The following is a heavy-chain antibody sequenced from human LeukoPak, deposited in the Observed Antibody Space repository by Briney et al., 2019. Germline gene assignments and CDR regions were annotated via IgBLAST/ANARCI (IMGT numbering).Heavy chain of an antibody. D-gene: IGHD3-3*01. CDR2: IYYSGST. J-gene: IGHJ1*01. Sequence: PSETLSLTCAVSGGSISSSNWWSWVRQPPGKGLEWIGYIYYSGSTYYNPSLKSRVTISVDTSKNQFSLKLSSVTAADTAVYYCARHVRHWSGYQSGFQHWGQGTLVTVSS. V-gene: IGHV4-4*02. CDR1: GGSISSSNW. CDR3: ARHVRHWSGYQSGFQH.